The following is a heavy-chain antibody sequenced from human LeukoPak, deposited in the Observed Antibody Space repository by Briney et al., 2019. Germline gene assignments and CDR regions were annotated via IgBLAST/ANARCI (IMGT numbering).Heavy chain of an antibody. CDR3: ATAYYYESSGYRNWFDP. V-gene: IGHV1-24*01. J-gene: IGHJ5*02. CDR2: FDPEDDEI. CDR1: GYTLTELS. Sequence: ASVKVSCKVSGYTLTELSMHWVRQAPGKGREWMGGFDPEDDEIMYAQKFQGRVTMTEDTSADTAYMELSSLRSEDTAVYYCATAYYYESSGYRNWFDPWGQGTLVTVSS. D-gene: IGHD3-22*01.